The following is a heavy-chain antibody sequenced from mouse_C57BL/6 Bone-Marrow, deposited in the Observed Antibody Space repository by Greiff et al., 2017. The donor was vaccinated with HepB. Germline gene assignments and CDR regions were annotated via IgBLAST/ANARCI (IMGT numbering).Heavy chain of an antibody. CDR2: IYPGDGDT. D-gene: IGHD3-3*01. CDR1: GYAFSSSW. Sequence: VQLQQSGPELVKPGASVKISCKASGYAFSSSWMNWVKQRPGKGLEWIGRIYPGDGDTNYNGKFKGKATLTADKSSSTAYMQLSSLTSEDSAVYFCARGTAYWEDFDYWGQGTTLTVSS. V-gene: IGHV1-82*01. CDR3: ARGTAYWEDFDY. J-gene: IGHJ2*01.